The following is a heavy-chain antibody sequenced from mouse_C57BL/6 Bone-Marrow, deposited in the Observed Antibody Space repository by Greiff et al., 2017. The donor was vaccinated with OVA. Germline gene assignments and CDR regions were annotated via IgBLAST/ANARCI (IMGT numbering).Heavy chain of an antibody. D-gene: IGHD4-1*01. CDR1: GYTFTSYW. CDR2: IDPSDSYT. CDR3: ARYWDES. J-gene: IGHJ3*01. Sequence: QVQLQQPGAELVKPGASVKLSCKASGYTFTSYWMQWVKQRPGQGLEWIGEIDPSDSYTNYNQKFKGKATLTVDTSSSTAYMQLSSLTSEDSAVYYCARYWDESWGQGTLVTVSA. V-gene: IGHV1-50*01.